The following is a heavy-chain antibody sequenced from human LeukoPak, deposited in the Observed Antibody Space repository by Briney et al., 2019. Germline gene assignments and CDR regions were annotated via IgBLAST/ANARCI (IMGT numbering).Heavy chain of an antibody. J-gene: IGHJ4*02. CDR2: INTGGKT. CDR1: GLTFSSYA. V-gene: IGHV3-23*01. CDR3: AKSDC. Sequence: GGSLRLSCAASGLTFSSYAMSWVRQAPGKGLEWVSTINTGGKTYYADSVKGRFTISRDNSKNTLYLRMNSLRAEDTAVYYCAKSDCWGQGTLVTVSS.